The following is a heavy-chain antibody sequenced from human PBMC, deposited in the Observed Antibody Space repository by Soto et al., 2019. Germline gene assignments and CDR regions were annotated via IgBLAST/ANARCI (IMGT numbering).Heavy chain of an antibody. V-gene: IGHV1-18*01. J-gene: IGHJ5*02. D-gene: IGHD3-9*01. CDR1: GYTFTNYG. Sequence: QVQLVQSGAEVKKPGASVKVSCKASGYTFTNYGISWVRQAPGQGLEWMGWISAYNGNTNYAQNLQGRVTMTTDTSTSTAYMELRSLRSDDTAVYYCARPNYDILTGYLADTWFDPWGQGTLVTVSS. CDR3: ARPNYDILTGYLADTWFDP. CDR2: ISAYNGNT.